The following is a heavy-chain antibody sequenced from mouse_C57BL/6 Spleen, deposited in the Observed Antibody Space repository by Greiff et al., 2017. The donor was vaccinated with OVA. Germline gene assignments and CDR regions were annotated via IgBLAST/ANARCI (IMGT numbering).Heavy chain of an antibody. CDR2: ISSGSSTF. Sequence: EVKLMESGGGLVKPGGSLKLSCAASGFTFSDYGMHWVRQAPEKGLEWVAYISSGSSTFYYADTVKGRFTISRDNAKNTLFLQMTSLRSEDTAMYYCARGDYDVRFAYWGQVTLVTVSA. CDR1: GFTFSDYG. D-gene: IGHD2-4*01. V-gene: IGHV5-17*01. J-gene: IGHJ3*01. CDR3: ARGDYDVRFAY.